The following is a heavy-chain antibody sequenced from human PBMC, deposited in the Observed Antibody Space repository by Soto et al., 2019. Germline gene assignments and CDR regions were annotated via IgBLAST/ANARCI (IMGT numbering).Heavy chain of an antibody. CDR1: GGSISSGGYS. CDR2: IYHSGST. V-gene: IGHV4-30-2*01. Sequence: SETLSLTCAVSGGSISSGGYSWSWIRQPPGKGLEWIGYIYHSGSTYYNPSLKSRVTISVDRSKNQFSLKLSSVTAADTAVYYCARWWSGSRQGFDTWCQGAVVTVSS. J-gene: IGHJ5*02. D-gene: IGHD3-3*01. CDR3: ARWWSGSRQGFDT.